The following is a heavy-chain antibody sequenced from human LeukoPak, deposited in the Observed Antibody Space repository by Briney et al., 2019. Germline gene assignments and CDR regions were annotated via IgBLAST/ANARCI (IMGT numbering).Heavy chain of an antibody. J-gene: IGHJ5*02. D-gene: IGHD6-13*01. CDR1: GGSISSSNYY. Sequence: SETLSLTCTVSGGSISSSNYYWGWIRQPPGKGLEWIGSIYYSGSTNYNPSLKSRVTISVDTSKNQFSLKLSSVTAADTAVYYCARVGSSSWYRWFDPWGQGTLVTVSS. CDR3: ARVGSSSWYRWFDP. CDR2: IYYSGST. V-gene: IGHV4-39*07.